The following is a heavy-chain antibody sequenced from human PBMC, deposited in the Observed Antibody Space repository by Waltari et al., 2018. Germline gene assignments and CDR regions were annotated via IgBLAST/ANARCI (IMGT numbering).Heavy chain of an antibody. J-gene: IGHJ6*03. CDR1: GGSISSSSYY. CDR3: ASERSGYYMTSFYYDMDV. CDR2: IHYTEST. D-gene: IGHD3-3*01. Sequence: QLQLQESGPGLVKPSETLSLICTVSGGSISSSSYYWGWIRQPPGKGLEWIGSIHYTESTSYNPSLKSRVTISVDTSKNQFSLKLSSVTAADTAVYYCASERSGYYMTSFYYDMDVWGKGTTVTVSS. V-gene: IGHV4-39*01.